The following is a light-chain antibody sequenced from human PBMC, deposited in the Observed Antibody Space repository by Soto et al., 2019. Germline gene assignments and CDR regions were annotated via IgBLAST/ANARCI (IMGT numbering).Light chain of an antibody. Sequence: DLQMTQSPSTLSASVGDRVTITCRASQSINDWLAWYQQKPGKAPKLLVSKASNLESGVPSRFSGSGSGTEFTLTISSLQPDDFATYYCQQYNNYWTFGQGTKVEIK. J-gene: IGKJ1*01. V-gene: IGKV1-5*03. CDR2: KAS. CDR1: QSINDW. CDR3: QQYNNYWT.